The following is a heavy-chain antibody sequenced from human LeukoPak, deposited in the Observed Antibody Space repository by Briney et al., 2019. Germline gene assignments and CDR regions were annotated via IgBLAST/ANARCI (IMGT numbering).Heavy chain of an antibody. Sequence: GGSLRLSCAASGFTFSSYGMSWVRQAPGKGLEWVSAISGSGGSTYYADSVKGRFTISRDNSKNTLYLQMNSLRAEDTAVYYCARMWGAQLTPWGQGTLVTVSS. CDR2: ISGSGGST. D-gene: IGHD1-26*01. CDR3: ARMWGAQLTP. CDR1: GFTFSSYG. J-gene: IGHJ5*02. V-gene: IGHV3-23*01.